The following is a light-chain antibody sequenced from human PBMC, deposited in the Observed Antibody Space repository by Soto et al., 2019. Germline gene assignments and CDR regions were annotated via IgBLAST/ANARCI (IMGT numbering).Light chain of an antibody. Sequence: EIVLIQSPGTLSLSPGEGATLSCRASQSVRTTSLAWYQQRPGQPPRLLIYGASFRAPGIPERFSGSASGTDFTLTIRRLEPEDFAVYYCPQYQQYPTSHSTFGQGTKVEIK. CDR2: GAS. V-gene: IGKV3-20*01. J-gene: IGKJ1*01. CDR1: QSVRTTS. CDR3: PQYQQYPTSHST.